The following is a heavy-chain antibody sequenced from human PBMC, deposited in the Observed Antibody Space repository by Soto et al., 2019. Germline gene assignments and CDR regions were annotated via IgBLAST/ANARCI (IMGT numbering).Heavy chain of an antibody. D-gene: IGHD6-13*01. CDR1: GYTFTNYA. V-gene: IGHV1-3*01. Sequence: ASVKVSCKASGYTFTNYAMHWVRQAPGQRLEWMGWINADNGNTNYAQKLQGRVTMTRDTSTSTAYMELRSLRSDDTAVYYCARESSSSCHDYWGQGTLVTVSS. CDR3: ARESSSSCHDY. J-gene: IGHJ4*02. CDR2: INADNGNT.